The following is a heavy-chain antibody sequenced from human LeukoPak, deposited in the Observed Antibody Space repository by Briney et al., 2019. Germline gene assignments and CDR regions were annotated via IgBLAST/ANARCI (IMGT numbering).Heavy chain of an antibody. CDR1: GGSFSGYY. J-gene: IGHJ4*02. V-gene: IGHV4-34*01. D-gene: IGHD3-22*01. CDR3: ARRLSRSAYYQSSFYFDY. Sequence: SETLSLTCAVYGGSFSGYYWSWIRQPPGKGLEWIGEINHSGSTNYNPSLKSRVTISVDTSKNQFSLKLSSVTAADTPVYYCARRLSRSAYYQSSFYFDYWGQGTLVTVSS. CDR2: INHSGST.